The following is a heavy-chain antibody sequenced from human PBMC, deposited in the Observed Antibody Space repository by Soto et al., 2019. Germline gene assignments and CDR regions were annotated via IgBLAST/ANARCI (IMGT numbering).Heavy chain of an antibody. V-gene: IGHV5-10-1*01. D-gene: IGHD5-12*01. CDR3: ARQGIVATINYGQDY. CDR2: IGPSDSYT. Sequence: GESLKISGTGSGYGFTSYWISWVRQMPGKGLEWMGRIGPSDSYTNYSPSFQGHVTISADKSISTAYRQWSSLKASDTAMYYCARQGIVATINYGQDYWGQGTLVTVSS. J-gene: IGHJ4*02. CDR1: GYGFTSYW.